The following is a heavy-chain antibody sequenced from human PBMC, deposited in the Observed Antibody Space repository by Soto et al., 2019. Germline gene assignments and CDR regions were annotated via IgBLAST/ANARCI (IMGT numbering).Heavy chain of an antibody. Sequence: EVQLLESGGGLVQPGGSLRLSCAASGFTFSIYAMSWVRQAPGKGLEWLSTISGGGGSTYYADSVKGRFTISRDSSRNTLYLQMNSLRAEDTALYYCAKDLMVYAMEPQPSFDYWGQGSLVTVSS. CDR3: AKDLMVYAMEPQPSFDY. CDR2: ISGGGGST. CDR1: GFTFSIYA. V-gene: IGHV3-23*01. J-gene: IGHJ4*02. D-gene: IGHD2-8*01.